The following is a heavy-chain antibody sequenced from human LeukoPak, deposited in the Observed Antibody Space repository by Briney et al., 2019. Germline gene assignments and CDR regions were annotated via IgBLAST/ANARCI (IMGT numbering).Heavy chain of an antibody. J-gene: IGHJ6*02. CDR2: IKQDGSEK. CDR1: GFTFSSYW. CDR3: ARGGCSSTSFPNYYYYYGMDV. Sequence: PGGSLRLSCAASGFTFSSYWMSWVRQAPGKGLEWVANIKQDGSEKYYVDSVKGRFTISRDNAKNSLYLQMNSLRAEDTAVYYCARGGCSSTSFPNYYYYYGMDVWGQGTTVTVSS. V-gene: IGHV3-7*01. D-gene: IGHD2-2*01.